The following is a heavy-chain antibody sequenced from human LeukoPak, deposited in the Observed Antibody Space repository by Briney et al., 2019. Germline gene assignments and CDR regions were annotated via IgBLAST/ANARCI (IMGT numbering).Heavy chain of an antibody. Sequence: ASVKVSCKASGYTFTGYYMHWVRQAPGQGLEWMGWMNPNSGNTGYAQKFQGRVTMTRNTSISTAYMELSSLRSEDTAVYYCARAEFGVVPAALILYYYYGMDVWGQGTTVTVSS. CDR1: GYTFTGYY. J-gene: IGHJ6*02. CDR3: ARAEFGVVPAALILYYYYGMDV. V-gene: IGHV1-8*02. CDR2: MNPNSGNT. D-gene: IGHD2-2*01.